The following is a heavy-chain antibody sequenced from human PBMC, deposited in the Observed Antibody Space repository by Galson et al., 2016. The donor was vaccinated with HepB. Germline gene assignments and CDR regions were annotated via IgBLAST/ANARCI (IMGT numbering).Heavy chain of an antibody. CDR2: INTNTETP. CDR3: ARVRIRYFDWLTQFDSNVFDI. Sequence: SVKVSCKASGYTFTNYAMNWVRQAPGQGLEWLGWINTNTETPTYAQGFTGRFVFSLDTSVSTAYLQISSLGADDTAIYYCARVRIRYFDWLTQFDSNVFDIWGQGTMVTVSS. CDR1: GYTFTNYA. D-gene: IGHD3-9*01. J-gene: IGHJ3*02. V-gene: IGHV7-4-1*02.